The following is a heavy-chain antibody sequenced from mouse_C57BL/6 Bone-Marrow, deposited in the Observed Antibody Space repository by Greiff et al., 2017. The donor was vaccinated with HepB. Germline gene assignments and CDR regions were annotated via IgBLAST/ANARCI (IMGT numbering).Heavy chain of an antibody. Sequence: EVKLVESEGGLVQPGSSMKLSCTASGFTFSDYYMAWVRQVPEKGLEWVANINYDGSSTYYLDSLKSRFIISRDNANNILYLQMSSLKSEDTATYYCARDGYYAMDYWGQGTSVTVSS. J-gene: IGHJ4*01. CDR3: ARDGYYAMDY. CDR2: INYDGSST. CDR1: GFTFSDYY. V-gene: IGHV5-16*01.